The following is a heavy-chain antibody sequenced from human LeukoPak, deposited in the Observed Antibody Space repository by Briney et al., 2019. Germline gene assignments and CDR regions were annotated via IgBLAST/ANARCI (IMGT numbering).Heavy chain of an antibody. J-gene: IGHJ4*02. CDR3: ARHRGCSGGTCYPGALDY. D-gene: IGHD2-15*01. CDR2: IYYSGST. Sequence: SETLSLTCTVSGGSISSYYWSWIRQPPGKGLEWIAYIYYSGSTNYNPSLKSRVTISVDTSKNQFSLKLSSVTAADTAVYYCARHRGCSGGTCYPGALDYWGQGTLVTVSS. V-gene: IGHV4-59*08. CDR1: GGSISSYY.